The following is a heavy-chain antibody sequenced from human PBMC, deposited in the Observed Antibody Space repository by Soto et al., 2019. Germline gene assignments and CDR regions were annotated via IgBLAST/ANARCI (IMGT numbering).Heavy chain of an antibody. V-gene: IGHV4-59*08. CDR3: ARQLIDRGGDGAFDI. J-gene: IGHJ3*02. CDR2: IYYSGST. CDR1: GGSVSSYC. Sequence: SETVSLTCTVSGGSVSSYCWSWIRQPPGKGLEWIGYIYYSGSTNYNPSLKSRVTISVDTSKNQFSLKLSSVTAADTAVYYCARQLIDRGGDGAFDIWGQGTMVTVSS. D-gene: IGHD3-16*01.